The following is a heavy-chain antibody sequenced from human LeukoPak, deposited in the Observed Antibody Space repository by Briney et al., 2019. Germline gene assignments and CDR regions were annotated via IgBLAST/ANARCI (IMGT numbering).Heavy chain of an antibody. CDR3: TSQAGFNWNYELRAFDI. CDR1: GFTFSSYS. V-gene: IGHV3-73*01. J-gene: IGHJ3*02. CDR2: IRSKANSYAT. Sequence: PGGSLRLSCAASGFTFSSYSMNWVRQASGKGLEWVGRIRSKANSYATAYAASVKGRFTISRDDSKNTAYLQMNSLKTEDTAVYYCTSQAGFNWNYELRAFDIWGQGTMVTVSS. D-gene: IGHD1-7*01.